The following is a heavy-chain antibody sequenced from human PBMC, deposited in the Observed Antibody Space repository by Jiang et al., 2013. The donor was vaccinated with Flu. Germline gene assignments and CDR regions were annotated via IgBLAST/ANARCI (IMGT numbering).Heavy chain of an antibody. D-gene: IGHD6-19*01. Sequence: SGAEVKKPGASVKVSCKASGYTFTGHYIHWVRQAPRQGLEWVGVIKPSSGNTTYAQKFQGRVTMTGDTSTSIVYMELSRLKSDDTAVYYCTLKSDSGWFYDYWGQGTLITVSS. J-gene: IGHJ4*02. CDR3: TLKSDSGWFYDY. CDR2: IKPSSGNT. V-gene: IGHV1-46*03. CDR1: GYTFTGHY.